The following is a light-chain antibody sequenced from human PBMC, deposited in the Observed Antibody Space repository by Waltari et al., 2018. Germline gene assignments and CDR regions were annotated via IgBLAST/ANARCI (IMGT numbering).Light chain of an antibody. J-gene: IGKJ4*01. CDR3: QQFHTSPRT. CDR1: QSVSNNF. Sequence: EIVLTQSPGTLSLSPGDRATLSCRASQSVSNNFLAWYQQRPGLTPRLLIYSASSRATGIPGRFSGSGSGTDFTLTISRLEPEDAAVYYCQQFHTSPRTFGGGTKVEVK. V-gene: IGKV3-20*01. CDR2: SAS.